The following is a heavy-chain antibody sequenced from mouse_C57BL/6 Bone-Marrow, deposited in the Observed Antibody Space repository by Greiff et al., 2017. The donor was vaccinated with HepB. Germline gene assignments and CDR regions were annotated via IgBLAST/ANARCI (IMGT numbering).Heavy chain of an antibody. D-gene: IGHD1-1*01. CDR2: IHPNSGST. V-gene: IGHV1-64*01. Sequence: QVQLQQSGAELVKPGASVKLSCKASGYTFTSYWMHWVKQRPGQGLEWIGMIHPNSGSTNYNEKFKSKATLTVDKSSSTAYMQLSSLTSEDSAVYYCANYYGSSCYAMDYWGQGTSVTVSS. J-gene: IGHJ4*01. CDR3: ANYYGSSCYAMDY. CDR1: GYTFTSYW.